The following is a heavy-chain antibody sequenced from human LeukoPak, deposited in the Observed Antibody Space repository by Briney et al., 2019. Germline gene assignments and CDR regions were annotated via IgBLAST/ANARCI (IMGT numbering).Heavy chain of an antibody. V-gene: IGHV1-2*04. D-gene: IGHD5-12*01. CDR3: ARETMDISLTYNWFDP. Sequence: ASVKVSCKASGYTFTGYYMHWVRQAPGQGLEWMGWINPNSGGTNYAQKFQGWVTMTRDTSTSTVYMELSSLRYEDTAVYYCARETMDISLTYNWFDPWGQGTLVTVSS. CDR2: INPNSGGT. J-gene: IGHJ5*02. CDR1: GYTFTGYY.